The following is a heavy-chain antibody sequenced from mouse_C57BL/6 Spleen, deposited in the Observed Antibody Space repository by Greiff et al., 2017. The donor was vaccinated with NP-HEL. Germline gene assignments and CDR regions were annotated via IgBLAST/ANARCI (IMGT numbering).Heavy chain of an antibody. Sequence: VKLQESGPGLVQPSQSLSITCTVSGFSLTSYGVHWVRQSPGKGLEWLGVIWSGGSTDYNAAFISRLSISKDNSKSQVFFKMNSLQADDTAIYYCARNGPDGYFYYAMDYWGQGTSVTVSS. J-gene: IGHJ4*01. CDR2: IWSGGST. CDR1: GFSLTSYG. V-gene: IGHV2-2*01. D-gene: IGHD2-3*01. CDR3: ARNGPDGYFYYAMDY.